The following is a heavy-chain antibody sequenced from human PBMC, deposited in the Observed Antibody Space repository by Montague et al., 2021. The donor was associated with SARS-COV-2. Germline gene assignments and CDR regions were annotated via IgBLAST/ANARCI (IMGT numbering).Heavy chain of an antibody. V-gene: IGHV3-48*03. CDR2: ISGGGNTR. CDR3: AVYTAVV. Sequence: SLRLSCAASGFSFSTYNMNWVRQAPGKGLEWISTISGGGNTRYYDDSVKGRFIVSRDNTKNTLYLLMDSLRAEDTAVYYCAVYTAVVLGQGTMVTVSS. J-gene: IGHJ3*01. D-gene: IGHD5-18*01. CDR1: GFSFSTYN.